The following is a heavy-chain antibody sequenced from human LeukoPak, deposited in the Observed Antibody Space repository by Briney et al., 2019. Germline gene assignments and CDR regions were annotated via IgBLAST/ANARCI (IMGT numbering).Heavy chain of an antibody. CDR2: IHYSGST. CDR1: GGSISNYY. J-gene: IGHJ6*03. Sequence: SETLSLTCSVSGGSISNYYWSWIRQPPGKGLEWIGYIHYSGSTNYNRSLKSRVTISVDTSKNQFSLKLSSVTAADTAVYYCARVEEGYGSGRRENYYYYYMDVWGKGTTVTISS. V-gene: IGHV4-59*01. D-gene: IGHD3-10*01. CDR3: ARVEEGYGSGRRENYYYYYMDV.